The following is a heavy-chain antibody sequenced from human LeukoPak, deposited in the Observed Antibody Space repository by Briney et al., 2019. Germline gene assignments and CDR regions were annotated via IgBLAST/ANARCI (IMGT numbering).Heavy chain of an antibody. CDR1: GGSISGYY. CDR3: ATFDY. V-gene: IGHV4-59*12. Sequence: SETLSLTCAVYGGSISGYYWSWIRQPPGKGLEWIGYIYYSGSTNYNPSLKSRVTISVDTSKNQFSLKLSSVTAADTAVYYCATFDYWGQGTLVTVSS. J-gene: IGHJ4*02. CDR2: IYYSGST.